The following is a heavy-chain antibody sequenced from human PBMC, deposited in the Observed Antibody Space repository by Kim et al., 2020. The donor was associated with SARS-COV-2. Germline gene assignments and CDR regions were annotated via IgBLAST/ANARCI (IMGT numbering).Heavy chain of an antibody. CDR3: ARDFGRPYNWNGKYYYYYYGMDV. CDR1: GGSISSYY. J-gene: IGHJ6*02. Sequence: SETLSLTCTVSGGSISSYYWSWIRQPPGKGLEWIGYIYYSGSTNYNPSLKSRVTISVDTSKNQFSLKLSSVTAADTAVYYCARDFGRPYNWNGKYYYYYYGMDVWGQGTTVTVSS. D-gene: IGHD1-20*01. CDR2: IYYSGST. V-gene: IGHV4-59*01.